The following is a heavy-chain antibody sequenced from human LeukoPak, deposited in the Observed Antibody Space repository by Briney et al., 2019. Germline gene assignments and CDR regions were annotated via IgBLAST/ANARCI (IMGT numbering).Heavy chain of an antibody. J-gene: IGHJ4*02. Sequence: PGRSLRLSCAASGFTFSSYGMHWVRQAPGKGLEWVAVISYDGSNKYYADSVKGRFTISRDNSKNTLYLQMNSLRAEDTAVYYCAKVDGLAVAADGIDYWGQGTLVTVPS. CDR2: ISYDGSNK. CDR1: GFTFSSYG. V-gene: IGHV3-30*18. CDR3: AKVDGLAVAADGIDY. D-gene: IGHD6-19*01.